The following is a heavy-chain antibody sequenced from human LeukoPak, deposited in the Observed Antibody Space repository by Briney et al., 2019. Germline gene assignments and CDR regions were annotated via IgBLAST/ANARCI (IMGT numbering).Heavy chain of an antibody. Sequence: SETLSLTCTVSGGSITSSTYYWGWIRQPPGKGLEWIGSIYYSGTTYYNLSLKSRVTISVDTSKNQFSLKVSSVTAADTAVYYCVRQNLLVATSNPTFDYWGQGTLVTVSS. V-gene: IGHV4-39*01. CDR2: IYYSGTT. D-gene: IGHD5-12*01. CDR3: VRQNLLVATSNPTFDY. CDR1: GGSITSSTYY. J-gene: IGHJ4*02.